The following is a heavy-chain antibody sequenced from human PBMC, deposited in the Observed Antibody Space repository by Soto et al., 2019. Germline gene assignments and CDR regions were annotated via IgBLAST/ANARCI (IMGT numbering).Heavy chain of an antibody. CDR3: ARVGPWVPYYYDSSPYTFENWFDP. J-gene: IGHJ5*02. D-gene: IGHD3-22*01. V-gene: IGHV4-59*08. CDR2: IYHGGST. CDR1: GGSISSYY. Sequence: SETLSLTCTVSGGSISSYYWSWIRQPPGKGLEWIGSIYHGGSTYYNPPLNSRVTLSIDMTNNHVSLILNSVTAADTAVYYCARVGPWVPYYYDSSPYTFENWFDPWGQGTLVTVSS.